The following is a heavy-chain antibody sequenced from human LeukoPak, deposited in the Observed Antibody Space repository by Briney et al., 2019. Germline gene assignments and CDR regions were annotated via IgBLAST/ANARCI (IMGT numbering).Heavy chain of an antibody. D-gene: IGHD2-2*01. CDR2: IYPGDSDT. CDR1: GYSFTSYW. V-gene: IGHV5-51*01. J-gene: IGHJ3*02. CDR3: ARQIQSSSTSHDNAFDI. Sequence: GESLKISCKGSGYSFTSYWIGWVRQMPGKGLEWMGIIYPGDSDTRYSPSFQGQVTISADKSISTAYLQWSSLKASDTAMYYCARQIQSSSTSHDNAFDIWGQGTMVTVSS.